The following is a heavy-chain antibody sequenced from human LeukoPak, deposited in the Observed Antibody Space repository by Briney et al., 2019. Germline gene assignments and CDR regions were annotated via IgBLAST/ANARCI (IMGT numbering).Heavy chain of an antibody. CDR1: GGSFSGYY. CDR2: INHSGST. V-gene: IGHV4-34*01. Sequence: WETLSLTCAVYGGSFSGYYWSWIRQPPGKGLEWIGEINHSGSTNYNPSLKSRVTISVDTSKNQFSLKLSSVTAADTAVYYCARGFITILPFDPWGQGTLVTVSS. D-gene: IGHD3-3*01. CDR3: ARGFITILPFDP. J-gene: IGHJ5*02.